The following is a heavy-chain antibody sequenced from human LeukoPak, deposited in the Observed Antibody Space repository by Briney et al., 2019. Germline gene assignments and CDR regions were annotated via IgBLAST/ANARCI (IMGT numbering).Heavy chain of an antibody. CDR2: IYRGDGT. CDR1: GFTGSSHY. V-gene: IGHV3-66*01. CDR3: ARDIGGTVEVATMNY. J-gene: IGHJ4*02. Sequence: GGSLRLSCVASGFTGSSHYMSWVRQAPGKGLEWVSVIYRGDGTYYADSVKGRFTISRDNSRNTVYLQMNSLRVEDTAVYYCARDIGGTVEVATMNYWGRGTLVTVSS. D-gene: IGHD5-24*01.